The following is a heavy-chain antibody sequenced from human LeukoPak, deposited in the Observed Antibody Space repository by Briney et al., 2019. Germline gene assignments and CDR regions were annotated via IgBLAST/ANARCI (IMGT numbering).Heavy chain of an antibody. J-gene: IGHJ3*01. V-gene: IGHV1-18*01. CDR3: ARIGDYRSSDAFDV. CDR1: GLMFPSYG. D-gene: IGHD6-13*01. Sequence: ASVKVSCKASGLMFPSYGITWVRQAPGQGLEWMGWISAYNVHTNYAQKLQGRVTMTTDTSTSTAYMELRSLRSDDTAVYYCARIGDYRSSDAFDVWGQGTLVTVSS. CDR2: ISAYNVHT.